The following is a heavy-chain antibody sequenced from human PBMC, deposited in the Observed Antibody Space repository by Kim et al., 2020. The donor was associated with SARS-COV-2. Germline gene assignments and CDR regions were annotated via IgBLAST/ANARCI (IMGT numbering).Heavy chain of an antibody. J-gene: IGHJ4*01. CDR1: GYSISSGYY. V-gene: IGHV4-38-2*02. CDR2: IYHSGST. CDR3: AREIRTIRYFYSGRYY. Sequence: SETLSLTCTVSGYSISSGYYWGWIRQPPGKGLEWIGSIYHSGSTYYNPSLKSRVTISVDTSKNQFSLKLSSVTAADTAVYYCAREIRTIRYFYSGRYYWG. D-gene: IGHD3-9*01.